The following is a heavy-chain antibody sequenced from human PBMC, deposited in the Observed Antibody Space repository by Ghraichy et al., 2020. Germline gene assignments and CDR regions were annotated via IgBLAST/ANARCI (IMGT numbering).Heavy chain of an antibody. Sequence: SETLSLTCTVSGGSISRYYWSWIRQPPGKGLEWIGYIYYSGSTNYNPSLKSRVTISVDTSKNQFSLKLSSVTAADTAVYYCARSQRDGYDFWSGYPNWFDPWGQGTLVTVSS. J-gene: IGHJ5*02. D-gene: IGHD3-3*01. CDR1: GGSISRYY. V-gene: IGHV4-59*08. CDR2: IYYSGST. CDR3: ARSQRDGYDFWSGYPNWFDP.